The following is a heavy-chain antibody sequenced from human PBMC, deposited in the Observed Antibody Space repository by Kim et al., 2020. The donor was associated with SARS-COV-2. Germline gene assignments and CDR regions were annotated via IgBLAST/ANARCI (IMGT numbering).Heavy chain of an antibody. D-gene: IGHD5-12*01. V-gene: IGHV3-30*01. CDR3: ARGALWWLRQLPDY. Sequence: ADSVKGRFTISRDNSKNTLYLQMNSLRAEDTAVYYCARGALWWLRQLPDYWGQGTLVTVSS. J-gene: IGHJ4*02.